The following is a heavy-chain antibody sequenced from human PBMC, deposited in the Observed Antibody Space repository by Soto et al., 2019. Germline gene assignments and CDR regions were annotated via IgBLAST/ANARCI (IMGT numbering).Heavy chain of an antibody. D-gene: IGHD3-10*01. CDR1: GVSVSRAGVY. CDR3: ARGETMLRGHSPDKPLIYYALDV. CDR2: TYRGRTT. J-gene: IGHJ6*02. Sequence: NPSETLSLTCKVSGVSVSRAGVYWSWIRQPPGKGLEWVVYTYRGRTTNFNPSLKSRVTISLDTSENQVSLRLTSVTAADTAVYFCARGETMLRGHSPDKPLIYYALDVWGQGTTVTVS. V-gene: IGHV4-61*08.